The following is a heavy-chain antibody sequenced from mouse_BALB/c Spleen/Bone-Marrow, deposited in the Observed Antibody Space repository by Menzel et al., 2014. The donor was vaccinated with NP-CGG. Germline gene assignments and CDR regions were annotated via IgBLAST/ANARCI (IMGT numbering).Heavy chain of an antibody. V-gene: IGHV2-2*01. CDR3: ARNSGGFAY. CDR2: IWSGGST. Sequence: QVQLKQSGPGLVQPSQSLYITCTVSGFSLTSYGVHWVRQSPGKGLEWLGVIWSGGSTDYNAAFISRLSISKDNPKSQVFFKMNSLQADDTAIYYCARNSGGFAYWGQGTLVTVSA. J-gene: IGHJ3*01. CDR1: GFSLTSYG.